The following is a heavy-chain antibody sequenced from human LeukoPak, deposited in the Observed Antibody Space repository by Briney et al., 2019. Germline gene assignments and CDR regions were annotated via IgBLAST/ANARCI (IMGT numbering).Heavy chain of an antibody. D-gene: IGHD3-10*01. CDR2: INPNIVGT. CDR3: ARDKDSTELLWFGEFIDY. J-gene: IGHJ4*02. CDR1: GYTFTDYY. Sequence: ASVKVSCKASGYTFTDYYMHWVRQAPGQGLEWMGWINPNIVGTNYAQKFQGRVTITRDTSISTAYMELSRLRSDDTAVYYCARDKDSTELLWFGEFIDYWGQGTLVTVSS. V-gene: IGHV1-2*02.